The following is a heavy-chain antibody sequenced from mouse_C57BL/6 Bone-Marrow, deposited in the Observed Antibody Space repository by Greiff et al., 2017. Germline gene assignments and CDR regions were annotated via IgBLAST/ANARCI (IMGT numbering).Heavy chain of an antibody. CDR2: IDPSDSYT. J-gene: IGHJ4*01. D-gene: IGHD2-1*01. CDR1: GYTFTSYW. Sequence: QVQLQQPGAELVRPGTSVKLSCKASGYTFTSYWMHWVKQRPGQGLEWIGVIDPSDSYTNSNQKFKGKATLTVDKSSSTAYMRLSSLTSEDSGVYYGARRGDGKSDAMDYWGQGTSVTVSS. V-gene: IGHV1-59*01. CDR3: ARRGDGKSDAMDY.